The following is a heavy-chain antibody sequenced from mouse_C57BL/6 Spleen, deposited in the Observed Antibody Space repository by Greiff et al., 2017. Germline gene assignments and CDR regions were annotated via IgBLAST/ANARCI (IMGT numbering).Heavy chain of an antibody. V-gene: IGHV1-63*01. Sequence: QVQLQQSGAELVRPGTSVKMSCKVSGYTFTNYWIGWAKQRPGHGLEWIGDIYPGGGYTNYNEKFKGKATLTADKSSSTAYMQVSSLTSEDSAIYYCAREENYGSSYDWYFDVWGTGTTVTVSS. CDR1: GYTFTNYW. CDR2: IYPGGGYT. J-gene: IGHJ1*03. D-gene: IGHD1-1*01. CDR3: AREENYGSSYDWYFDV.